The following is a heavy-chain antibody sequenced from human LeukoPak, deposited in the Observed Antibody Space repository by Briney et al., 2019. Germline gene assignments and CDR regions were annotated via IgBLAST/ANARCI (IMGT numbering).Heavy chain of an antibody. V-gene: IGHV4-59*01. Sequence: SETLSLTCTVSGGSISSYYWSWIRQPPGKGLEWIGYIYYSGSTNYNPSLKSRVTISVDTSKNQFSLKLSSVTAADTAVYYCASGPNYRAPAAAGRGRFDYWGQGTLVTVSS. CDR2: IYYSGST. J-gene: IGHJ4*02. CDR3: ASGPNYRAPAAAGRGRFDY. CDR1: GGSISSYY. D-gene: IGHD6-13*01.